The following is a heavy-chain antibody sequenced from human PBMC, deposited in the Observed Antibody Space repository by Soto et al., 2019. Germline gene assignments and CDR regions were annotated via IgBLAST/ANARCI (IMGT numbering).Heavy chain of an antibody. CDR3: ARHKYHSSSPSAY. J-gene: IGHJ4*02. CDR2: IYYSGST. CDR1: GGSISSSSYY. V-gene: IGHV4-39*01. Sequence: PSETLSLTCTVSGGSISSSSYYWGWIRQPPGKGLEWIGSIYYSGSTYYNPSLKSRVTISVDTSKNQFSLKLSSVTAADTAVYYCARHKYHSSSPSAYWGQGNMVTVSS. D-gene: IGHD3-22*01.